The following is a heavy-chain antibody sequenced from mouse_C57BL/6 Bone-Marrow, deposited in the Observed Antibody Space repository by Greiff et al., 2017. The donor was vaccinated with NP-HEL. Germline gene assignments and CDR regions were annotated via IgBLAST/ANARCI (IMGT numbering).Heavy chain of an antibody. CDR3: TRRRGYTGKAWFAY. Sequence: QVHVKQSGAELVRPGASVTLSCKASGYTFTDYEMHWVKQTPVHGLEWIGAIDPETGGTAYNQKFKGKAILTADKSSSTAYMELRSLTSEDSAVYYCTRRRGYTGKAWFAYWGQGTLVTVSA. CDR2: IDPETGGT. V-gene: IGHV1-15*01. D-gene: IGHD3-1*01. CDR1: GYTFTDYE. J-gene: IGHJ3*01.